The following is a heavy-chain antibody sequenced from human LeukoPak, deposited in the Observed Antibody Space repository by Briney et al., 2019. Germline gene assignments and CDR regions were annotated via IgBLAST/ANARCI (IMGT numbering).Heavy chain of an antibody. D-gene: IGHD6-13*01. CDR2: IYTSGST. CDR1: GGSISSYY. Sequence: SETLSLTCTVSGGSISSYYWSWIRQPAGKGLEWIGRIYTSGSTNYNPSLKSRVTISVDTSKKQFSLKLSSVTAADTAVYYCARGSSWSYYFDYWGQGTLVTVSS. V-gene: IGHV4-4*07. J-gene: IGHJ4*02. CDR3: ARGSSWSYYFDY.